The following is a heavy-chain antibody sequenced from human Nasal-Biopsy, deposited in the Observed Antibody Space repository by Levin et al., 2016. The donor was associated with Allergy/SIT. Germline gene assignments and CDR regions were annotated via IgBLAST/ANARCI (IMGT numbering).Heavy chain of an antibody. D-gene: IGHD6-19*01. CDR2: ISGADSWR. CDR1: GFIFSNYA. CDR3: AKIKVGWEEKKYTSDWIDVFDA. V-gene: IGHV3-23*01. J-gene: IGHJ3*01. Sequence: GGSLRLSCAASGFIFSNYAMHWVRQAPGKGLDWVSGISGADSWRNYGDPVKGRFIISRDNSKNTLYLQMNSLRTADTAVYYCAKIKVGWEEKKYTSDWIDVFDAWGLGTMVTVSS.